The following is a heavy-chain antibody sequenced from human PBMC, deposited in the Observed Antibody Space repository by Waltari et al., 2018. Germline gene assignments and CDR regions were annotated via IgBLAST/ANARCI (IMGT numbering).Heavy chain of an antibody. D-gene: IGHD2-2*01. CDR1: GYTFTSLA. CDR3: ARARRYCSSTSCPDRWFDP. CDR2: INAGNGNT. Sequence: QVQPEQSGAEVKKPGASVNVSCKDSGYTFTSLAMHLVRQAPGQRLEWMGWINAGNGNTKYSQKFQGRVTITRDTSASTAYMELSSLRSEDTAVYYCARARRYCSSTSCPDRWFDPWGQGTLVTVSP. V-gene: IGHV1-3*01. J-gene: IGHJ5*02.